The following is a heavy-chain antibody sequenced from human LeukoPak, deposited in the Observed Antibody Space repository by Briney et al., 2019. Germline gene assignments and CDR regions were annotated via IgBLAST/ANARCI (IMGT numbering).Heavy chain of an antibody. CDR1: GFTFNTYW. J-gene: IGHJ4*02. Sequence: HTGGSLRLSCAASGFTFNTYWMSWVRQAPGRGLEWVANIGGDGSMTQYADSVRGRFTISRDNAKTSLYLQMSSLRAEDTAVYYCARAHHGDYNENLGWNDYWGQGTLVTVSS. CDR3: ARAHHGDYNENLGWNDY. CDR2: IGGDGSMT. D-gene: IGHD4-17*01. V-gene: IGHV3-7*01.